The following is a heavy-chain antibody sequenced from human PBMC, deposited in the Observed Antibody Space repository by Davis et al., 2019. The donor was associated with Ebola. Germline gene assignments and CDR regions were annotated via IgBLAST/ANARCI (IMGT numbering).Heavy chain of an antibody. CDR1: GFTFTSYI. D-gene: IGHD5-12*01. J-gene: IGHJ4*02. Sequence: GESLKISCAASGFTFTSYIMTWSSHASWKALVLFSSFSSSSNTIYYADPVKGRFTISRDNAKNSLYLQMNSLRDEDTAVYYCAREGWLQTFDYWGQGTLVTVSS. CDR2: FSSSSNTI. CDR3: AREGWLQTFDY. V-gene: IGHV3-48*02.